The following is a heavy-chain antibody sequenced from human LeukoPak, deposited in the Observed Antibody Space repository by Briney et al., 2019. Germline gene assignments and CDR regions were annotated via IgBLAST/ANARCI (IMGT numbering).Heavy chain of an antibody. CDR2: ISSSSSTI. CDR1: GFTFSSYS. Sequence: GGSLRLSCAASGFTFSSYSMNWVRQAPGKGLEWVSYISSSSSTIYYADSVKGRFTVSRDNAKNSLYLQMNSLRAEDTAVYYCARVRQEKYSSSFEYYYYYYMDVWGKGTTVTVSS. D-gene: IGHD6-6*01. J-gene: IGHJ6*03. CDR3: ARVRQEKYSSSFEYYYYYYMDV. V-gene: IGHV3-48*01.